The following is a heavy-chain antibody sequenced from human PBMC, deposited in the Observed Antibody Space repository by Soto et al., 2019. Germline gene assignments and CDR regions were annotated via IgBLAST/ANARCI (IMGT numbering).Heavy chain of an antibody. Sequence: SETLSHTCAVYGGSFSGYYWIWIRQPPGKGLEWIGEINHSGSTNYNPSLKSRVTISVDTSKNQFSLKLSSVTAADTAVYYCERGPYGMEVWGQGTTVTVSS. V-gene: IGHV4-34*01. J-gene: IGHJ6*02. CDR2: INHSGST. CDR3: ERGPYGMEV. CDR1: GGSFSGYY.